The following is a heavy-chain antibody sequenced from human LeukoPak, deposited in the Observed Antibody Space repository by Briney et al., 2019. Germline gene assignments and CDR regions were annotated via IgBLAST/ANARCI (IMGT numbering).Heavy chain of an antibody. Sequence: SETLSLTCAVYGGSFSGYYWSWIRHPPGKGLEWIGEINHSGSTNYNPSLKSRVTISVDTSKNQFSLKLSSVTAADTAVYYCARGRGYCSSTSCYLEAFDYWDQGTLVTVSA. V-gene: IGHV4-34*01. J-gene: IGHJ4*02. D-gene: IGHD2-2*01. CDR3: ARGRGYCSSTSCYLEAFDY. CDR1: GGSFSGYY. CDR2: INHSGST.